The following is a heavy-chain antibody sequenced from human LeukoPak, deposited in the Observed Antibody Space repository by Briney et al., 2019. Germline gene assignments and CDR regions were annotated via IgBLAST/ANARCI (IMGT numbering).Heavy chain of an antibody. CDR3: AIEHCSSTSSYSGPNWFDP. CDR2: ISSSSSYI. Sequence: GGSLRLSCAASGFTFSSYSMNWVRQAPGKGLEWVSSISSSSSYIYYADSVKGRFTISRDNAKNPLYLQMNSRRAEDTAVDYCAIEHCSSTSSYSGPNWFDPWGERPLVSVPS. D-gene: IGHD2-2*02. V-gene: IGHV3-21*01. J-gene: IGHJ5*02. CDR1: GFTFSSYS.